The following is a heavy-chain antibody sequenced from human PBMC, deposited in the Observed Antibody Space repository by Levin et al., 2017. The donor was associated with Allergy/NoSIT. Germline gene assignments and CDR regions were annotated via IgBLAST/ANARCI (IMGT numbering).Heavy chain of an antibody. CDR1: GFTFSSYA. V-gene: IGHV3-23*01. D-gene: IGHD6-6*01. CDR2: ISGSGGST. J-gene: IGHJ6*02. CDR3: AKVLSSSSSGVGDYYYGMDV. Sequence: PGGSLRLSCAASGFTFSSYAMSWVRQAPGKGLEWVSAISGSGGSTYYADSVKGRFTISRDNSKNTLYLQMNSLRAEDTAVYYCAKVLSSSSSGVGDYYYGMDVWGQGTTVTVSS.